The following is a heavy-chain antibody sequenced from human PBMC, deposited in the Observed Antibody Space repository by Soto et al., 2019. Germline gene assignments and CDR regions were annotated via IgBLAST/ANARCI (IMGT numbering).Heavy chain of an antibody. D-gene: IGHD4-17*01. CDR1: GYTFTSYA. CDR2: INAGNGNT. CDR3: ARAPIYDYSTDY. J-gene: IGHJ4*02. V-gene: IGHV1-3*01. Sequence: ASVKVSCKASGYTFTSYAMHWVRQAPGQRLEWMGWINAGNGNTKYSQKFQGRVTITRDTSASTAYMELSSLRSEDTAVYYCARAPIYDYSTDYWGQGTLVTVYS.